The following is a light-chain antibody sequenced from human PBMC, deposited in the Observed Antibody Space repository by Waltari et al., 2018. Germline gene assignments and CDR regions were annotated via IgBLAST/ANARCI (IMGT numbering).Light chain of an antibody. J-gene: IGKJ5*01. CDR3: QQYKRWPPIT. V-gene: IGKV3D-15*01. Sequence: EVVMTQSPATLSLFPGERATLSCRASQSIASNLAWYQQKPAQAPRLLIYEASTRATGIAARFSGSGSGAEFTLTISSLQSEDSAVYYCQQYKRWPPITFGQGTRLEMK. CDR2: EAS. CDR1: QSIASN.